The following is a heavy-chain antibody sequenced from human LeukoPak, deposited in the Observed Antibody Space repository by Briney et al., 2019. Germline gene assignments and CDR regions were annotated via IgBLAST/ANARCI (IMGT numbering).Heavy chain of an antibody. Sequence: GGSLRLSCTASGFTFSNYWMTWVRQAPGKGLEWVSAISGSGGSTYYADSVKGRFTISRDNSKNTLYLQMNSLRAEDTAVYYCAKEPVSSGRRWFDPWGQGTLVTVSS. V-gene: IGHV3-23*01. CDR2: ISGSGGST. D-gene: IGHD3-22*01. CDR3: AKEPVSSGRRWFDP. J-gene: IGHJ5*02. CDR1: GFTFSNYW.